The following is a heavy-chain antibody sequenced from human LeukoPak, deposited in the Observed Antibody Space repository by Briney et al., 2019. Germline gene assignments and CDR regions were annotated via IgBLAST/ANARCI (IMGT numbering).Heavy chain of an antibody. J-gene: IGHJ3*02. Sequence: PGGSLRLSCAASGFTFSTYWMHWVRQVPGKGLVWVSRINNDGSGTFYADSVKGRFTISRDNAKNTLYLQMNSLRAEDTAVYYCAREGSWLFGLDDAFDIWGQGTMVTVSS. CDR1: GFTFSTYW. D-gene: IGHD3-9*01. V-gene: IGHV3-74*01. CDR2: INNDGSGT. CDR3: AREGSWLFGLDDAFDI.